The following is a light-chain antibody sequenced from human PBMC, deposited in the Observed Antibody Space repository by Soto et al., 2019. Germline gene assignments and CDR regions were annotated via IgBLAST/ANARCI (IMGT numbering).Light chain of an antibody. Sequence: QSALTQPASVSGSPGQSITISCTGTSSDVGGYNYVSWYQQHPGKAPKLMIYEVSNRPSGVPDRFSASKAGASASLAISGLQSEDEGDYYCAAWDASLGGFYVFGSGTQLTVL. CDR1: SSDVGGYNY. J-gene: IGLJ7*01. CDR2: EVS. V-gene: IGLV2-14*01. CDR3: AAWDASLGGFYV.